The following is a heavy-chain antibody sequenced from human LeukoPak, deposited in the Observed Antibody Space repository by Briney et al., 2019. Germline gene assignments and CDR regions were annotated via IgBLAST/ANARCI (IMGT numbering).Heavy chain of an antibody. V-gene: IGHV4-59*11. Sequence: SETLSLACNVSGVSISTHYWSWIRQSPGKGLEWIGFIYHSGTTNYNPSLKSRVTISIDTSKNEFSLKLTSVTAADTAVYFCAREANYYGSGRYFEGTFDYWGQGSLVTVSS. J-gene: IGHJ4*02. CDR3: AREANYYGSGRYFEGTFDY. CDR1: GVSISTHY. D-gene: IGHD3-10*01. CDR2: IYHSGTT.